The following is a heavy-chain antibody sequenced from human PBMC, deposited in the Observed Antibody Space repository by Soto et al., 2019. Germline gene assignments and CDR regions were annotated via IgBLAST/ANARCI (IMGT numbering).Heavy chain of an antibody. CDR1: GGSIRIGGYH. Sequence: EQLQEAGPGLVKPSQTLSLTCTVSGGSIRIGGYHRSWFHQHPGKGVEWIGYIFYSGGTYYNPSLKSRVTLSVDTSKNQYSLRLSSVTAADAAMYYCAREVGLGQTQLDPWGQGILVTVSS. CDR3: AREVGLGQTQLDP. V-gene: IGHV4-31*03. CDR2: IFYSGGT. J-gene: IGHJ5*02.